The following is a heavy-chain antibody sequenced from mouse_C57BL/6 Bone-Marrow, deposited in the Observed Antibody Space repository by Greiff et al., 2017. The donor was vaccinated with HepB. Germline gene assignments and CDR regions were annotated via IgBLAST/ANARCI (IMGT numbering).Heavy chain of an antibody. D-gene: IGHD2-4*01. J-gene: IGHJ4*01. V-gene: IGHV5-4*03. CDR2: ISDGGSYT. CDR1: GFTFSSYA. Sequence: EVKLVESGGGLVKPGGSLKLSCAASGFTFSSYAMSWVRQTPEKRLEWVATISDGGSYTYYPDNVKGRFTISRDNAKNNLYLQMSHLKSEDTAMYYCARGYYDYGGDYWGQGTSVTVSS. CDR3: ARGYYDYGGDY.